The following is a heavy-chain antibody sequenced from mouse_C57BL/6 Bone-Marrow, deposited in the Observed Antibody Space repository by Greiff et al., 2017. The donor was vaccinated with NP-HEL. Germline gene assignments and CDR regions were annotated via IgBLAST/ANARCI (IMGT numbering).Heavy chain of an antibody. CDR2: ISSGGDYI. V-gene: IGHV5-9-1*02. J-gene: IGHJ4*01. Sequence: EVKVVESGEGLVKPGGSLKLSCAASGFTFSSYAMSWVRQTPEKRLEWVAYISSGGDYIYYADTVKGRFTISRDNARNTLYLQMSSLKSEDTAMYYCTRGRYDGYYVRYAMDYWGQGTSVTVSS. CDR1: GFTFSSYA. D-gene: IGHD2-3*01. CDR3: TRGRYDGYYVRYAMDY.